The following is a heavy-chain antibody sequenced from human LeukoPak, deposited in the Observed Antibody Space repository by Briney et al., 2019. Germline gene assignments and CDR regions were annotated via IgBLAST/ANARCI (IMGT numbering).Heavy chain of an antibody. D-gene: IGHD4-17*01. Sequence: SETLSLTCTVSGGSVSSGSYYWSWIRQPPGKGLEWIGYIYYSGSTNYDPSLKSRVTISVDTSKNQFSLKLSSVTAADTAVYYCARVSPLGGDPEHHDYWGQGTLVTVSS. CDR2: IYYSGST. V-gene: IGHV4-61*01. J-gene: IGHJ4*02. CDR3: ARVSPLGGDPEHHDY. CDR1: GGSVSSGSYY.